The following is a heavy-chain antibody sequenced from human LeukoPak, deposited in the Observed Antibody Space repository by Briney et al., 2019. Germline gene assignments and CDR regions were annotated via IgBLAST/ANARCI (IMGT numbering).Heavy chain of an antibody. CDR1: GGSISSYY. V-gene: IGHV4-59*01. CDR3: ARAWGSRYYYYMDV. CDR2: IYSSGST. Sequence: SETLSLTCTVSGGSISSYYWSWIRQPPGKGLEWIGYIYSSGSTDYNPSLKSRVTISIDTSKNQSSLRLNSMTAADTAVYYCARAWGSRYYYYMDVWGKGTKVTVSS. D-gene: IGHD7-27*01. J-gene: IGHJ6*03.